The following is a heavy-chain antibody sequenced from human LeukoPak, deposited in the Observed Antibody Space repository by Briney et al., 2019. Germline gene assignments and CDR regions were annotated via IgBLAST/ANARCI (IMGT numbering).Heavy chain of an antibody. CDR1: GFTFSNYW. V-gene: IGHV3-74*01. CDR2: IYVDGRTT. CDR3: IRDFRSADL. Sequence: GGSLRLACVASGFTFSNYWMHWVRQPPGKGLAWVSRIYVDGRTTNYADSVKGRFTISRDNAKNTVYLEMNSLSVEDTATYYCIRDFRSADLWGQGTLVTVTS. J-gene: IGHJ5*02.